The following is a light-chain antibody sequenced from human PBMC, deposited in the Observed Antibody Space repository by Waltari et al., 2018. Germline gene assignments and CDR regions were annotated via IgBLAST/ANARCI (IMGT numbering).Light chain of an antibody. Sequence: EIVLTQSPATLSLSPGERVTLPCRASQSVRTYLAWYQHRPGQAPRLLIYDASNRATGVPARFSGSGSGTDFTLTISGLQPEDFAVYYCQERSNWPGGAFGGGTKVEIK. CDR3: QERSNWPGGA. CDR1: QSVRTY. V-gene: IGKV3-11*01. CDR2: DAS. J-gene: IGKJ4*01.